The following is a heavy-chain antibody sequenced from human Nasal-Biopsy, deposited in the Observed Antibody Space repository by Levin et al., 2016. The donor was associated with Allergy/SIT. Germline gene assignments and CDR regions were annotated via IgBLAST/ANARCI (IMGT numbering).Heavy chain of an antibody. CDR3: VRPLFPYSLTYYHWYFDL. Sequence: GGSLRLSCAAPGFTFRNYGMSWVRQAPGKGLEWVSSISDGGGYTHYADSVKGRFTISRDNAGSTLFLHMSSLRTEDTAVYFCVRPLFPYSLTYYHWYFDLWGRGTLVTVSS. J-gene: IGHJ2*01. CDR2: ISDGGGYT. CDR1: GFTFRNYG. V-gene: IGHV3-23*01. D-gene: IGHD2/OR15-2a*01.